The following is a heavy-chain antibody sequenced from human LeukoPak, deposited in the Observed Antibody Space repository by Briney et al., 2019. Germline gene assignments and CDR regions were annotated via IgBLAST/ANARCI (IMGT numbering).Heavy chain of an antibody. D-gene: IGHD3-22*01. J-gene: IGHJ4*02. CDR2: IKQDGSEK. Sequence: GGSLRLSCAASGFTFSSYWMTWVRQAPGKGLEWVANIKQDGSEKYYVDSVKGRFTISRDNAKNSLYLQLNSLRAKDTAVYFCARDLRTYYPRHFDSWGQGTLVTVSS. CDR1: GFTFSSYW. CDR3: ARDLRTYYPRHFDS. V-gene: IGHV3-7*04.